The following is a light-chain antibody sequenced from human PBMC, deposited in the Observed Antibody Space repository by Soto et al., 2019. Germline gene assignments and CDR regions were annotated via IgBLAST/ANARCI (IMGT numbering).Light chain of an antibody. CDR1: SSDVGSYNR. J-gene: IGLJ1*01. CDR3: SSYTSTSTYV. CDR2: EVS. V-gene: IGLV2-18*02. Sequence: QSVLTQPPYVSGSPGQSVTISCTGTSSDVGSYNRVSWYQQPPGTAPKLMIYEVSNRPSGVPDRFSGSKSGNTASLTISGLQAEDEADYYCSSYTSTSTYVFGTGTKVTVL.